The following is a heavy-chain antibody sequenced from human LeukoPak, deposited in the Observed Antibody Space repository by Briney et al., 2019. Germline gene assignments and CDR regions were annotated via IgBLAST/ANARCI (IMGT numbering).Heavy chain of an antibody. CDR3: ARTRSSGYLTFDC. Sequence: GGSLRLSCAASEFTFSSYSMNWVRQAPGKGLEWVSYITNSGNSKSYADSVKGRFTISRGNTKNSLYLQMNGLRAEDTAVYYCARTRSSGYLTFDCWGQGILVTVSS. V-gene: IGHV3-48*01. CDR2: ITNSGNSK. D-gene: IGHD3-22*01. J-gene: IGHJ4*02. CDR1: EFTFSSYS.